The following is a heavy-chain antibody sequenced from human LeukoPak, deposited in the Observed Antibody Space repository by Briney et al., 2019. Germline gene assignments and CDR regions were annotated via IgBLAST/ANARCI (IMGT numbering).Heavy chain of an antibody. CDR2: IYYSGST. CDR3: AKGNAAVGTCDY. Sequence: SETLSLTCTVSGGSISSYYWSWIRQPPGKGLEWIGYIYYSGSTNYNPSLKSRVTISVDTSKNQFSLKLSSVTAADTAVYYCAKGNAAVGTCDYWGQGTLVTVSS. CDR1: GGSISSYY. J-gene: IGHJ4*02. V-gene: IGHV4-59*01. D-gene: IGHD6-13*01.